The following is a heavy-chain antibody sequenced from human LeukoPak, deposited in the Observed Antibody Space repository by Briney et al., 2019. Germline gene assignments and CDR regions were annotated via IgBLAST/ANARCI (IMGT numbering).Heavy chain of an antibody. CDR3: ARRTDRSFWYLDY. Sequence: GESLKISCKGSGYSFTNYWIGWVRQMPGKGLEWMGIIYPGDSDTRYSPSFQGQDTISADKSISTAYLQWSSLKASDTAIYYCARRTDRSFWYLDYWGQGTLVTVSS. J-gene: IGHJ4*02. V-gene: IGHV5-51*01. CDR1: GYSFTNYW. CDR2: IYPGDSDT.